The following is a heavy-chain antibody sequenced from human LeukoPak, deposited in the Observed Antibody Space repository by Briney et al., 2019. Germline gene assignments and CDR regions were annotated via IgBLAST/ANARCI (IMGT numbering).Heavy chain of an antibody. CDR2: MNPNSGNT. CDR3: AREELNYYGSGSSDFDY. V-gene: IGHV1-8*01. Sequence: ASVKVSCKASGYTFTSYDINWVRQATGQGLEWMGWMNPNSGNTGYAQKFQGRVTMTRNTSISTAYMELSSLRSEDTAVYYCAREELNYYGSGSSDFDYWGQGTLVTVSS. CDR1: GYTFTSYD. J-gene: IGHJ4*02. D-gene: IGHD3-10*01.